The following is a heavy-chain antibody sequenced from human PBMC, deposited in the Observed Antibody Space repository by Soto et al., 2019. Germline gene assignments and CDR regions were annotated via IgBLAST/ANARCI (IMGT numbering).Heavy chain of an antibody. V-gene: IGHV1-18*01. Sequence: ASVKVSCKASGYTFTSYGISWVRQAPGQGLEWMGWISAYNGNTNYAQKLQGRVTMTTDTSTSTAYMELRSLRSDDTAVYYCARDKTIFGSDARPIAPWGQGTLVTVSS. J-gene: IGHJ5*02. CDR2: ISAYNGNT. CDR1: GYTFTSYG. CDR3: ARDKTIFGSDARPIAP. D-gene: IGHD3-3*01.